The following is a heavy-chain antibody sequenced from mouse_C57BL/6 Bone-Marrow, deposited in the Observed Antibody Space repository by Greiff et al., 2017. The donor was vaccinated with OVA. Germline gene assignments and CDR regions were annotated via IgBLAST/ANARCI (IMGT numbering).Heavy chain of an antibody. D-gene: IGHD2-3*01. CDR3: VRALHDGYPAWFAY. Sequence: EVQGVESGGGLVQPKGSLKLSCAASGFTFNTYAMHWVRQAPGKGLEWVARIRSKSSNYATYYADSVKDRFTISRDDSQSMLYLQMNNLKTEDTAMYYCVRALHDGYPAWFAYWGQGTLVTVSA. CDR2: IRSKSSNYAT. CDR1: GFTFNTYA. J-gene: IGHJ3*01. V-gene: IGHV10-3*01.